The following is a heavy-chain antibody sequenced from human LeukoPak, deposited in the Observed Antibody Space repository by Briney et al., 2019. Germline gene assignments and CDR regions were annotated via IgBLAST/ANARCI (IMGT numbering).Heavy chain of an antibody. CDR1: GGSISTNY. Sequence: SETLSLTCTVSGGSISTNYWSWIRQPPGKGLEWIAYIYYSGSTKYNASLKSRVTISLDTSKNQFSLNLSSVTAAGTAVYYCARALSSITPRVDIWGQGTMVTVSS. J-gene: IGHJ3*02. CDR2: IYYSGST. D-gene: IGHD6-6*01. V-gene: IGHV4-59*01. CDR3: ARALSSITPRVDI.